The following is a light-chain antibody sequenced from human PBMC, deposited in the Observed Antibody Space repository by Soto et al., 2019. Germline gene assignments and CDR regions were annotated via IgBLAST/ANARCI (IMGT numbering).Light chain of an antibody. CDR3: NSYTSSTTPAV. CDR1: SSDVGGYDF. J-gene: IGLJ2*01. Sequence: QSALTQPASVSGSPRQSIAISCSGTSSDVGGYDFVSWYQQHPGKAPKLIIHHVSNRPSGVSNLFSCSKSGNTASLTISGLQAEDGAVYCCNSYTSSTTPAVFGGGTKLTVL. V-gene: IGLV2-14*01. CDR2: HVS.